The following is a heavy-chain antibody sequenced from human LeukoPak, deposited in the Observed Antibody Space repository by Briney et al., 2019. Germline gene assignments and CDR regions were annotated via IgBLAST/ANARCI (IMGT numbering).Heavy chain of an antibody. CDR2: INHSGST. CDR1: GGPFSGYY. Sequence: SETLSLTCAVYGGPFSGYYWSWIRQPPGKGLEWIGEINHSGSTNYNPSLKSRVTISVDTSKNQFSLKLSSVTAADTAVYYCARGKRVVPAAYYYGMDVWGQGTLVTVSS. V-gene: IGHV4-34*01. D-gene: IGHD2-2*01. J-gene: IGHJ6*02. CDR3: ARGKRVVPAAYYYGMDV.